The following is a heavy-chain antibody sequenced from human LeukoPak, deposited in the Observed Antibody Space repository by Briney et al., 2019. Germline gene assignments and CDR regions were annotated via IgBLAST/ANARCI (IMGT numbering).Heavy chain of an antibody. CDR3: ARGLNTMVRGVTYYYYGMDV. Sequence: SETLSLTCAVYGGSFSGYYWSWIRQPPGKGLEWIGEINHSGSTNYNPSLKSRVTISVDTSKNQFSLKLSSVTAADTAVYYCARGLNTMVRGVTYYYYGMDVWGQGTTVTVSS. CDR2: INHSGST. J-gene: IGHJ6*02. V-gene: IGHV4-34*01. CDR1: GGSFSGYY. D-gene: IGHD3-10*01.